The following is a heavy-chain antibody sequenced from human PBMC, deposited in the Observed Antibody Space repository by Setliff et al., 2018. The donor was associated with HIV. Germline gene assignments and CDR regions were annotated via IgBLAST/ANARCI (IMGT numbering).Heavy chain of an antibody. V-gene: IGHV3-11*01. D-gene: IGHD4-17*01. CDR2: ISFSGNTI. CDR3: ARAKIGPAGDRTYYYGMDV. J-gene: IGHJ6*02. Sequence: LRLSCAASGFIFSDYYMSWIRQAPGKGLEWVSYISFSGNTIYYTDSVKGRFTISRDNARNSLYLQMNSLKADDTAVYYRARAKIGPAGDRTYYYGMDVWGQGTTVTVSS. CDR1: GFIFSDYY.